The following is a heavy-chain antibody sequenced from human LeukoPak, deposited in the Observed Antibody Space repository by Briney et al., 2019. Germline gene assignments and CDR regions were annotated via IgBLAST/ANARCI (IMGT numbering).Heavy chain of an antibody. V-gene: IGHV4-61*02. J-gene: IGHJ6*02. CDR1: GGSISSGSYY. CDR3: ARDRRYSYASGMDV. D-gene: IGHD5-18*01. Sequence: SETLSLTCTVSGGSISSGSYYWSWIRQPAGKGLEWIGRIYTSGSTNYNPSLKSRVTISVDTSKNQFSLKLSSVTAADTAVYYCARDRRYSYASGMDVWGQGTTVTVSS. CDR2: IYTSGST.